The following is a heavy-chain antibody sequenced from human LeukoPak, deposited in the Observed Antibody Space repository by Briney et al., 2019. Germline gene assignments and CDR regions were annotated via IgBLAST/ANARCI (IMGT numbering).Heavy chain of an antibody. CDR2: ISYDGSNK. CDR3: ARGYDYVWGSYRYCDY. V-gene: IGHV3-30*03. CDR1: GFTFSSYG. Sequence: GRSLSFSYAASGFTFSSYGLHWVRQAQGKELEWVAVISYDGSNKYYADSVKGRFTISRDNSKNTLYLQMNSLRAEDTAVYYCARGYDYVWGSYRYCDYWGQGTLVTVSS. J-gene: IGHJ4*02. D-gene: IGHD3-16*02.